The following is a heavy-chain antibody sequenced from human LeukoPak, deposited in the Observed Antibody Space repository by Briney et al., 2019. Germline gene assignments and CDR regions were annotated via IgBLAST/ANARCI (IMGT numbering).Heavy chain of an antibody. D-gene: IGHD3-10*01. CDR2: INHSGST. CDR1: GLSFSGYY. CDR3: ARGNMVRGAFDY. Sequence: SGTLSLTCAVYGLSFSGYYWSWIRQPPGKGLEWIGEINHSGSTNYNPSLKSRVTISVDTSKNQFSLKLSSVTAADTAVYYCARGNMVRGAFDYWGQGTLVTVSS. V-gene: IGHV4-34*01. J-gene: IGHJ4*02.